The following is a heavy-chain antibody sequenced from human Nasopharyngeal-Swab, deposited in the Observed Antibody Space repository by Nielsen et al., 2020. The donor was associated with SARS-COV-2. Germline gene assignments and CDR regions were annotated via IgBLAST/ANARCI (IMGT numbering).Heavy chain of an antibody. CDR1: GVIFSKYW. J-gene: IGHJ4*02. Sequence: GESLKISCVASGVIFSKYWMHWVRQAPGKGLVWVSRVNQDGSRTDYADSVRGRFTISRDNAKNTLYLQMNSLRVEDTAVHYCVKHQGSSSDQWGQGTLVTVSS. CDR3: VKHQGSSSDQ. V-gene: IGHV3-74*01. CDR2: VNQDGSRT.